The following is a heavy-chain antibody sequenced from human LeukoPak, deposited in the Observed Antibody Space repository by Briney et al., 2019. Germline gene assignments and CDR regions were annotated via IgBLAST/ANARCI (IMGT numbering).Heavy chain of an antibody. CDR2: INHSGST. CDR3: ARLGLTPYYYHYMDV. J-gene: IGHJ6*03. Sequence: SETLSLTCAVYGGSFSGYYWSWIRQPPGKGLEWIGEINHSGSTNYNPSLKSRVTISVDTSKNQFSLKLSSVTAADTAVYYCARLGLTPYYYHYMDVWGKGTTVTISS. V-gene: IGHV4-34*01. CDR1: GGSFSGYY. D-gene: IGHD4/OR15-4a*01.